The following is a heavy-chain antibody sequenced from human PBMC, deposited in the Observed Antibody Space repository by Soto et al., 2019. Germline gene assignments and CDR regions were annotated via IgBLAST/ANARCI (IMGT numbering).Heavy chain of an antibody. Sequence: SETLSLTCAVYGGSFSGYYWSWIRQPPGKGLEWIGEINHSGSTNYNPSLKSRVTISVDTSKNQFSLKLSSVTAADTAVYYCARSSTSANYFDYWGQGTRVTVSS. J-gene: IGHJ4*02. D-gene: IGHD2-2*01. V-gene: IGHV4-34*01. CDR2: INHSGST. CDR3: ARSSTSANYFDY. CDR1: GGSFSGYY.